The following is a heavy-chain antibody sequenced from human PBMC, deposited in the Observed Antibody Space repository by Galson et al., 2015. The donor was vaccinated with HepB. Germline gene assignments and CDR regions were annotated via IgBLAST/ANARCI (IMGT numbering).Heavy chain of an antibody. CDR3: ARQGGLRSPFAY. Sequence: SGAEVKKPGESLKISCKGSGYSFTSHWVGWVRQLPGKGLEWMGIIYPGDSDTRYSPSFQGQVIISADKSINTAYLQWSSLKASDTAIYYCARQGGLRSPFAYWGQGTLVTVSS. CDR1: GYSFTSHW. V-gene: IGHV5-51*01. D-gene: IGHD3-16*01. J-gene: IGHJ4*02. CDR2: IYPGDSDT.